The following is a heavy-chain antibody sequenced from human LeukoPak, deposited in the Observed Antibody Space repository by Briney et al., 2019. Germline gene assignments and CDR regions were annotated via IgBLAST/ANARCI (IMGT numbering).Heavy chain of an antibody. Sequence: PGGSLRLPCAASGFTFSIYWMNWVRQAPGKGLEWVANINQDGSEKYYVDSVKGRFTISRDNAKNSLSLQMNSLRAEDTAVYYCSREGMVSAFDIWGQGTMVTVSS. CDR2: INQDGSEK. CDR3: SREGMVSAFDI. J-gene: IGHJ3*02. V-gene: IGHV3-7*05. CDR1: GFTFSIYW. D-gene: IGHD3-10*01.